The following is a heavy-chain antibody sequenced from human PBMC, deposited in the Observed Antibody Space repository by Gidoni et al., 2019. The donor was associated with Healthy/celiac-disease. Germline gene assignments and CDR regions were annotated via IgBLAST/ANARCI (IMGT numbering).Heavy chain of an antibody. J-gene: IGHJ6*02. Sequence: QVQLVESGGGVVQPGRSLRLSCAASGFPFSSYAMHWVRQAPGKGLEWVAVISYDGSNKYYADSVKGRFTISRDNSKNTLYLQMNSLRAEDTAVYYCARDAGGMDVWGQGTTVTVSS. CDR1: GFPFSSYA. CDR3: ARDAGGMDV. CDR2: ISYDGSNK. V-gene: IGHV3-30-3*01.